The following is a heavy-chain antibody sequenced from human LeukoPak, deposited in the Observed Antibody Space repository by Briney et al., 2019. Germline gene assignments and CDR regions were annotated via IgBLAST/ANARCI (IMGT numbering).Heavy chain of an antibody. CDR3: ARSLGGSNWFDP. Sequence: SVKVSCKASGGTFSSYAISWVRQAPGQGLEWMGRIIPIFGTANYAQKFQGRVTITTDESTSTAYMELSSLRSEDTAVYYCARSLGGSNWFDPWGQGTLVAVSS. CDR1: GGTFSSYA. V-gene: IGHV1-69*05. J-gene: IGHJ5*02. CDR2: IIPIFGTA. D-gene: IGHD5-12*01.